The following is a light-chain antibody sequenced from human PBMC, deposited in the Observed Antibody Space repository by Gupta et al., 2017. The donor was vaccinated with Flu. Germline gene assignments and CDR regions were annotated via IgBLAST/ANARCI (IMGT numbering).Light chain of an antibody. J-gene: IGKJ2*01. V-gene: IGKV3-15*01. CDR1: QSVSSS. Sequence: TVSVSPGERVTLAGRAGQSVSSSSASYQQKPGQAPRVLIYGAFARATGIPVRLSGSGSGKEFTLTISSMPSEESEIYYCQQSNNWPYTFGQGTKLEIK. CDR2: GAF. CDR3: QQSNNWPYT.